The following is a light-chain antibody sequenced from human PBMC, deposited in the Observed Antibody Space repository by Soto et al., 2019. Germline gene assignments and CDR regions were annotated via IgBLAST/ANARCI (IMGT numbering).Light chain of an antibody. J-gene: IGKJ5*01. CDR1: QGISRY. V-gene: IGKV1-9*01. Sequence: PLAQSPSSPSASVGDRVTIPFPASQGISRYLAWYQQKPGKAPKLLIYVASTLQSGVPSRFSGSGSGTDFTLTISSLQPEDFATYYCQQFNSYPLTFGQGTRLEIK. CDR3: QQFNSYPLT. CDR2: VAS.